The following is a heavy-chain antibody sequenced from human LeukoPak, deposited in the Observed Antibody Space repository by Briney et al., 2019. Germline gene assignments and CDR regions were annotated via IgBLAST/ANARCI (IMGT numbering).Heavy chain of an antibody. CDR1: GFTFSSYA. V-gene: IGHV3-30-3*01. CDR2: ISYDGSNK. Sequence: PGGSLRLSCAASGFTFSSYAMHWVRQAPGKGLEWVAVISYDGSNKYYADSAKGRFTISRDNSKNTLYLQMNSLRAEDTAVYYCARAPLSANAFDIWGQGTMVTVSS. J-gene: IGHJ3*02. CDR3: ARAPLSANAFDI.